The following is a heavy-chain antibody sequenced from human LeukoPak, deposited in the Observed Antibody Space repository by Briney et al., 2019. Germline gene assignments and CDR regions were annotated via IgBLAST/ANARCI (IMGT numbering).Heavy chain of an antibody. CDR2: INHSGST. Sequence: GSLRLSCEASGFTFSNYAMSWVRQPPGKGLEWIGEINHSGSTNYNPSLKSRVTISVDTSKNQFSLKLSSVTAADTAVYYCARAYYDFWSGYSSPFDPWGQGTLVTVSS. CDR3: ARAYYDFWSGYSSPFDP. D-gene: IGHD3-3*01. V-gene: IGHV4-34*01. J-gene: IGHJ5*02. CDR1: GFTFSNYA.